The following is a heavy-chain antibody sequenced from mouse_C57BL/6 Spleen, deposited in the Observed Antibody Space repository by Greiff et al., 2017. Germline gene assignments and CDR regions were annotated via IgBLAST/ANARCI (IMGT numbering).Heavy chain of an antibody. V-gene: IGHV14-3*01. CDR1: GFNIQNTY. CDR3: ARSGQIGDGYRDY. Sequence: VQLQQSVAELVRPGASVKLSCTASGFNIQNTYMHWVKQRPEQGLEWIGRIDPANGNTIYAPKFQGKATLTADTSSSTAYLQLSSLTTEDTAIYFCARSGQIGDGYRDYWGQGTSLTVSS. J-gene: IGHJ2*02. D-gene: IGHD2-3*01. CDR2: IDPANGNT.